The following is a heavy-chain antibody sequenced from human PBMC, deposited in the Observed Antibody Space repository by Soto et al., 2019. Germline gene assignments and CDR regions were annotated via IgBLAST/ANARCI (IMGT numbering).Heavy chain of an antibody. D-gene: IGHD1-26*01. Sequence: ASVKVSCKTSGYIFTNHGFSWVRQAPGQGLEWMGWISPYNGHTKYAQKFRGRVTMTTDTSTSTAYMEVRRLRSDDTAVYYCARDGVVGATTLSYWGQGTLVTVSS. CDR2: ISPYNGHT. V-gene: IGHV1-18*04. CDR1: GYIFTNHG. J-gene: IGHJ4*02. CDR3: ARDGVVGATTLSY.